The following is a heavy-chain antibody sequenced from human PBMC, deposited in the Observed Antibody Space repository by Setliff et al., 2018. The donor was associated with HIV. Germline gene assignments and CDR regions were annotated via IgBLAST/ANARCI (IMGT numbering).Heavy chain of an antibody. V-gene: IGHV1-18*01. Sequence: GASVKVSCKASGYTFTSYGISWVRQAPGQGLEWMGWISAYNGNTNYAQKLQGRVTMTTDTSTSTAYMELRSLRSEDTAVYYCATGRHYYDSSDYPANPFDVWGQGTLVTVSS. D-gene: IGHD3-22*01. CDR2: ISAYNGNT. J-gene: IGHJ3*01. CDR3: ATGRHYYDSSDYPANPFDV. CDR1: GYTFTSYG.